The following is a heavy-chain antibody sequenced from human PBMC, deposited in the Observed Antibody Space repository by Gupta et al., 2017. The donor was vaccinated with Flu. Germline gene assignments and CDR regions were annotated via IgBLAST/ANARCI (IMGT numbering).Heavy chain of an antibody. CDR2: INAGNGDT. Sequence: VRQAPGQGLEWLGWINAGNGDTEYSQKFQGRVSITTDTSASTAYMELSSLTSADTAVYFCARVYGIDCLWDYWGQGTLVTVPS. CDR3: ARVYGIDCLWDY. J-gene: IGHJ4*02. D-gene: IGHD3-9*01. V-gene: IGHV1-3*01.